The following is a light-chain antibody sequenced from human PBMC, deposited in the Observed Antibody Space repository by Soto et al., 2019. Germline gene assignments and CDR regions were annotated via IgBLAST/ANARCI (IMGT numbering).Light chain of an antibody. V-gene: IGKV3-20*01. CDR3: QQYGSSPPYT. CDR1: RNISSRY. Sequence: EIVLTQSPGTLSLSPGERATLSCRVSRNISSRYLAWYQQKPGQAPRLLIYGASSRATGIPDRFSGSGSGTDFTLTISRLEPEDFAVYYCQQYGSSPPYTFGQGTKLEIK. J-gene: IGKJ2*01. CDR2: GAS.